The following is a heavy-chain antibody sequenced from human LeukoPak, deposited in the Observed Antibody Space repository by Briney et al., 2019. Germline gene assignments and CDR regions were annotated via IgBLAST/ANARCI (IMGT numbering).Heavy chain of an antibody. CDR2: IFYVGST. D-gene: IGHD3-10*01. V-gene: IGHV4-59*11. CDR1: GDPIGSHY. J-gene: IGHJ4*02. Sequence: SSETLSLTCTVSGDPIGSHYWSWIRQPPGKGLEWIGYIFYVGSTNYNPSLKSRVTISVDTSKNQFSLKLSSVTAADTAVYYCARGGHYGLDYWGQGTLVSVSS. CDR3: ARGGHYGLDY.